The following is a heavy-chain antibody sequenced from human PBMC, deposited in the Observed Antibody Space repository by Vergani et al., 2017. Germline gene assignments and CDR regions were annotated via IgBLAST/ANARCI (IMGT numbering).Heavy chain of an antibody. D-gene: IGHD6-19*01. CDR2: TWYDGNNK. J-gene: IGHJ4*02. V-gene: IGHV3-33*06. CDR3: AKDRGSGWYVVVDY. CDR1: GFTFNQYG. Sequence: QVQLVESGGGVVQPGRSLRLSCAASGFTFNQYGMHWVRQAPGKGLEWVAVTWYDGNNKQYADSVKGRFTISRDNSKSTMYLQMNSLRAEDTAVYYCAKDRGSGWYVVVDYWGQGTLVTVSS.